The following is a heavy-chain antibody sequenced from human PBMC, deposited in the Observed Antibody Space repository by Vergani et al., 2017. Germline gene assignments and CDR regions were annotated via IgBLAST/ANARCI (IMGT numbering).Heavy chain of an antibody. J-gene: IGHJ5*01. CDR1: GDPINSDTYH. CDR3: ARHYVLEGWFDP. V-gene: IGHV4-61*02. CDR2: ILTGGNT. D-gene: IGHD3-16*01. Sequence: QVQLQESGPGLVKPSQTLSPNCSVPGDPINSDTYHWSWIRQPAGKGLEWVGRILTGGNTNYNPSLKSRVFMSTDTSKNQFYLKLSSVTAADTAVYYCARHYVLEGWFDPWGPGTLVTVST.